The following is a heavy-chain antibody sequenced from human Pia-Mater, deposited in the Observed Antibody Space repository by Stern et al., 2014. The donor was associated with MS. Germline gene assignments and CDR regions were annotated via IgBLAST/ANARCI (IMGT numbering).Heavy chain of an antibody. D-gene: IGHD5-18*01. V-gene: IGHV4-39*01. CDR3: DGYASWVDY. Sequence: QVQLQESGPGLVKPSETLSLTCTVSGGSISSSSYYWGWIRQPPGKGLEWIGSIYYSGSTYYNPSLKSRVTLSAATSKNQFSLTRTSVTAADTAVYYCDGYASWVDYWGQGTLVTVSS. CDR2: IYYSGST. J-gene: IGHJ4*02. CDR1: GGSISSSSYY.